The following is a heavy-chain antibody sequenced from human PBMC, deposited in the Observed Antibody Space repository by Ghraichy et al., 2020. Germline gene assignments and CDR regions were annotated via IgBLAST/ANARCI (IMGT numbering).Heavy chain of an antibody. CDR3: AKDFGASYRYSDY. J-gene: IGHJ4*02. V-gene: IGHV3-30*02. Sequence: LSLTCAASGFTFSSYGMHWVRQAPGKGLEWVAFIRYDERNKYYADSVKGRFTISRDNSKNMLYLQMNSLRVEDTAVYYCAKDFGASYRYSDYWGQGTLVTVSS. CDR1: GFTFSSYG. CDR2: IRYDERNK. D-gene: IGHD3-10*01.